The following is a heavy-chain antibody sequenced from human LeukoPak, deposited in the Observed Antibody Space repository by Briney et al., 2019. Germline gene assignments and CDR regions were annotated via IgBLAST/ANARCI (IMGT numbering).Heavy chain of an antibody. CDR2: IYYSGST. CDR3: ASQPWLVRFDY. V-gene: IGHV4-59*01. Sequence: PSETLSLTCTVSGGCISSYYWSWIRQPPWKGLEWIGYIYYSGSTNYNPSLTSRVTISVDTSKNQFSLKLSSVTAAATAVYYCASQPWLVRFDYWGQGALVTVSS. J-gene: IGHJ4*02. D-gene: IGHD6-19*01. CDR1: GGCISSYY.